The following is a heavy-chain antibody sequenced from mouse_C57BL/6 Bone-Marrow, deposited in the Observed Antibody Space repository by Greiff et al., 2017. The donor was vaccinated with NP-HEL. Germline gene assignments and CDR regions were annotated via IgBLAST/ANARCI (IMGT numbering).Heavy chain of an antibody. Sequence: EVQLQQSGAELVRPGASVKLSCTASSFNIKDDYMHWVKQRPEQGLEWIGWIDPENGDTEYASKFQGKATITADTSSNTAYLQLSSLTSEDTAVYYCAFYDYAWFAYWGQGTLVTVSA. CDR3: AFYDYAWFAY. CDR1: SFNIKDDY. CDR2: IDPENGDT. J-gene: IGHJ3*01. V-gene: IGHV14-4*01. D-gene: IGHD2-4*01.